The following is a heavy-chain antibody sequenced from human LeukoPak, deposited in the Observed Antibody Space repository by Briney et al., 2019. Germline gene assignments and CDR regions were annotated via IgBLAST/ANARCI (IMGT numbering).Heavy chain of an antibody. D-gene: IGHD1-26*01. CDR1: GFTFSSYA. CDR2: ISYDGSNK. Sequence: GRSLRLSCAASGFTFSSYAMHWVRQAPGKGLEWVAVISYDGSNKYYADSVKGRFTISRDNAKNSLYLQMNSLRAEDTAVYYCARAGGATCDYWGQGTLVTVSS. CDR3: ARAGGATCDY. J-gene: IGHJ4*02. V-gene: IGHV3-30*04.